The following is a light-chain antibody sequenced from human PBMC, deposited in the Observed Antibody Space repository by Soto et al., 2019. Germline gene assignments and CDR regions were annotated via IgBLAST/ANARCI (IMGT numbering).Light chain of an antibody. CDR1: SSDVGSYNL. CDR2: EGS. V-gene: IGLV2-23*01. CDR3: CSYAGSSTYV. Sequence: QSALTQPASVSGSPGQSITISCTGTSSDVGSYNLVSWYQQHPGKAPKLMIYEGSKRPSGVSNRFSGSKSGNTASLTISGLQAEHEADYYCCSYAGSSTYVFGNGTKLTVL. J-gene: IGLJ1*01.